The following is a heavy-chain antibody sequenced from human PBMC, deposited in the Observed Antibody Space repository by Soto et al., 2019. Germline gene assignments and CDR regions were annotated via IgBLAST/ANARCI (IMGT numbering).Heavy chain of an antibody. CDR3: ARDGDYYDSSGSGWAFDI. J-gene: IGHJ3*02. Sequence: SETLSLTCTVSGGSISSGGYYWSWIRQHPGKGLEWIGYIYYSGSTYYNPSLKSRVTISVDTSKNQFSLKLSSVTAADTAVYYCARDGDYYDSSGSGWAFDIWGQGTMVTVS. CDR2: IYYSGST. D-gene: IGHD3-22*01. V-gene: IGHV4-31*02. CDR1: GGSISSGGYY.